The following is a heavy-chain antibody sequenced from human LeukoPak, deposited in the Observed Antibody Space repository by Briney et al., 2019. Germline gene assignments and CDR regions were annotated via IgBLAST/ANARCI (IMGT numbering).Heavy chain of an antibody. D-gene: IGHD3-9*01. CDR2: ISAYNGNT. V-gene: IGHV1-18*01. Sequence: ASVKVSCKASGYTFTSYGISWVRQAPGQGLEWMGWISAYNGNTNYAQKLQGRVTITADKSTSTAYMELSSLRSEDTAVYYCARTHYDILTGYFYYYYMDVWGKGTTVTVSS. J-gene: IGHJ6*03. CDR3: ARTHYDILTGYFYYYYMDV. CDR1: GYTFTSYG.